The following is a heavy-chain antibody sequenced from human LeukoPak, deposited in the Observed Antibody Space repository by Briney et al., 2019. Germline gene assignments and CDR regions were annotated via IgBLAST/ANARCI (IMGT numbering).Heavy chain of an antibody. J-gene: IGHJ5*02. D-gene: IGHD3-22*01. CDR1: GGSISSSSYY. CDR3: AAKGDSSGPYNWFDP. V-gene: IGHV4-39*01. Sequence: SETLSLTCTVSGGSISSSSYYWGWIRQPPGKGLEWIGSIYYSGSTYYNPSLKSRVTISVDTSKNQFSLKLSSVTAADTAVYYWAAKGDSSGPYNWFDPWGQGTLVTVSS. CDR2: IYYSGST.